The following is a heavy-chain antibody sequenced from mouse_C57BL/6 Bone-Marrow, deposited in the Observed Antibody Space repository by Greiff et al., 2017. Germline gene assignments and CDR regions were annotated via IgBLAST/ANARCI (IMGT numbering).Heavy chain of an antibody. CDR3: ARSCYSPWFAY. CDR2: IHPNSGST. V-gene: IGHV1-64*01. D-gene: IGHD2-12*01. Sequence: QVQLKQPGAELVKPGASVKLSCKASGYTFTSYWMHWVKQRPGQGLEWIGMIHPNSGSTNYNEKFKSKATLTVDKSSSTAYMQLSSLTSEDSAVCYSARSCYSPWFAYWGQGTLVTVSA. J-gene: IGHJ3*01. CDR1: GYTFTSYW.